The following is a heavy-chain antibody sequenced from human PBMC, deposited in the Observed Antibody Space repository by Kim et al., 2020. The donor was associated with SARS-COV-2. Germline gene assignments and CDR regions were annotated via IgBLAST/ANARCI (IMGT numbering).Heavy chain of an antibody. V-gene: IGHV1-69*01. Sequence: TANYAQKFQGRVTITADESTSTAYMELSSLRSEDTAVYYCARDDGRWFDPWGQGTLVTVSS. CDR3: ARDDGRWFDP. J-gene: IGHJ5*02. CDR2: TA.